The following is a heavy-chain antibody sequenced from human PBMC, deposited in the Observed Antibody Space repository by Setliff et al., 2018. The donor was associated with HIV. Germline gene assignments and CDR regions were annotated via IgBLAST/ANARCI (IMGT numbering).Heavy chain of an antibody. CDR2: IYISGTT. D-gene: IGHD2-15*01. Sequence: ETLSLTCTVSGGSISTSYWDWIRQPPGKGLEWIAYIYISGTTNYNPSLKSRVTISLDTSRNQFSLKLGSVTAANTAMYYCAREHCSGGSCNGFDIWGQGTMVTVS. V-gene: IGHV4-4*09. CDR1: GGSISTSY. CDR3: AREHCSGGSCNGFDI. J-gene: IGHJ3*02.